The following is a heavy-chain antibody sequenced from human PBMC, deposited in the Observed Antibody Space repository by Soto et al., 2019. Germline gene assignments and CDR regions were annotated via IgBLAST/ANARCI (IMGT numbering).Heavy chain of an antibody. D-gene: IGHD3-3*01. CDR1: GGTFRTCA. V-gene: IGHV1-69*06. CDR2: IIPIFGTA. CDR3: ARDPITIFGVVNDYYYGMDV. J-gene: IGHJ6*02. Sequence: SVRVSYNAAGGTFRTCAISWVRKATGQGLEWMGGIIPIFGTANYAQKFQGRVTITADKSTSTAYMELSSLRSEDTAVYYCARDPITIFGVVNDYYYGMDVWGQGTTVTVSS.